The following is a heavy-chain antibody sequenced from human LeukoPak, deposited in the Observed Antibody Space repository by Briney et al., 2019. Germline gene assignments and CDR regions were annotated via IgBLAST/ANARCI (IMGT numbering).Heavy chain of an antibody. CDR2: INHSGST. D-gene: IGHD3-16*01. CDR3: ARVPPGYVFGY. V-gene: IGHV4-34*01. Sequence: SETLSLTCAVYGGSFSGYYWSWIRQPPGKGLEWIGEINHSGSTNYNPSLKSRVTISVDTSKNQFSLKLSSVTAADTAVYYCARVPPGYVFGYWGQGTLVTVSS. CDR1: GGSFSGYY. J-gene: IGHJ4*02.